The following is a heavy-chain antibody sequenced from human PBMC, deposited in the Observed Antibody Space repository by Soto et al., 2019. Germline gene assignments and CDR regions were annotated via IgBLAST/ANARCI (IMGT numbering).Heavy chain of an antibody. V-gene: IGHV1-18*01. D-gene: IGHD3-10*01. CDR1: GYTFTSYG. CDR3: ARDRNTMVRGYYDAFDI. Sequence: ASVKVSCKASGYTFTSYGISWVRQAPGQGLEWMGWISAYNGNTNYAQKLQGRVTITRDTSTSTAYMELRSLRSDETAVYYWARDRNTMVRGYYDAFDIWGQGTMVTVSS. CDR2: ISAYNGNT. J-gene: IGHJ3*02.